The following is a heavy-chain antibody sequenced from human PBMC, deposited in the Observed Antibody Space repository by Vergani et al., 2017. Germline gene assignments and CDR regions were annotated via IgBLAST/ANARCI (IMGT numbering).Heavy chain of an antibody. Sequence: EVQLVESGGGLVQPGGSLRLSCAASGFTLSSYEMNWVRQAPGKGLEWVSYISSSGSTIYYADSVKGRFTISRDNAKNSLYLQMNSLRAEDTAVYYCANDRSGSYSRGYWGQGTLVTVSS. D-gene: IGHD3-10*01. V-gene: IGHV3-48*03. CDR1: GFTLSSYE. CDR3: ANDRSGSYSRGY. J-gene: IGHJ4*02. CDR2: ISSSGSTI.